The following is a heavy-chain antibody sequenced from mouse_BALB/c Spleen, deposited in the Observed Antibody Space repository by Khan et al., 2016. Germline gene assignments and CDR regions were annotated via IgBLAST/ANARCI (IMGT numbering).Heavy chain of an antibody. V-gene: IGHV4-1*02. CDR1: GFDFSGYW. Sequence: EVQLVESGGGLVQPGGSLKLSCAASGFDFSGYWMSWVRQAPGKGLEWIGEINPDNSTINYTPTLKGKSIITRDKAKNTLYLQMSKVVSADTALYDCASTVWYFDVWGAGTTVTVSS. CDR3: ASTVWYFDV. J-gene: IGHJ1*01. CDR2: INPDNSTI.